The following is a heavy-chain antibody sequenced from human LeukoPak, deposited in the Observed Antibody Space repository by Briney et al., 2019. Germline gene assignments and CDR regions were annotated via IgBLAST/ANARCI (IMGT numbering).Heavy chain of an antibody. CDR1: GFTFDDYG. J-gene: IGHJ4*02. CDR2: ISWNGDST. D-gene: IGHD6-19*01. CDR3: ARDVFLGAVAGRRADY. V-gene: IGHV3-20*04. Sequence: GGSLRLSCAASGFTFDDYGMSWVRQAPGKGLEWVSGISWNGDSTGYADSVKGRFTISRDNAKNSLYLQMNSLRAEDTAIYYCARDVFLGAVAGRRADYWGQGTLVTVSS.